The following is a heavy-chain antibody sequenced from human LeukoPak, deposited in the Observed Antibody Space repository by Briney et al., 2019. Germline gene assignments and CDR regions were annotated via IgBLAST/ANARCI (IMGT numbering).Heavy chain of an antibody. CDR2: INPNSSGT. CDR1: GYTFKNYD. Sequence: GASVKVSCKASGYTFKNYDINWVRQAPGQGLEWMGRINPNSSGTNYAQKFQGRVTMTRDTSISTAYMELSRLRSDDTAVYYCASNRLYGAGAFDIWGQGTMVIVSS. V-gene: IGHV1-2*06. CDR3: ASNRLYGAGAFDI. J-gene: IGHJ3*02. D-gene: IGHD1-14*01.